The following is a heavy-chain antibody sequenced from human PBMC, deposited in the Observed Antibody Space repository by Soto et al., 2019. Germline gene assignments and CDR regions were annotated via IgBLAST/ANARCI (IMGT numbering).Heavy chain of an antibody. CDR3: ARQRVAATPRVLDY. Sequence: PGGSLRLSCAASGFTFSSYSMHWVRQAPGKGLEWVAVISYDGSNKYYADSVKGRFTISRDNSKNTLYLQMNSLRAEDTAVYYCARQRVAATPRVLDYWGQGTLVTVSS. J-gene: IGHJ4*02. CDR2: ISYDGSNK. D-gene: IGHD2-15*01. CDR1: GFTFSSYS. V-gene: IGHV3-30-3*01.